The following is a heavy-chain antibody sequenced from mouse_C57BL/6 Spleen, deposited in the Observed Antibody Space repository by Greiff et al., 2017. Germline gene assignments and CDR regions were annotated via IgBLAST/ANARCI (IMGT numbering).Heavy chain of an antibody. CDR3: ASHTYFDY. J-gene: IGHJ2*01. CDR1: GYTFTGYW. CDR2: LLTGSGST. V-gene: IGHV1-9*01. Sequence: VQLQPSGAELMKPGASVKLSCKATGYTFTGYWIEWVKQRPGHGLVWIGELLTGSGSTTYNAKFKGKATFTADTASNTAYMQLSILTAEDSAIYYSASHTYFDYWGQGTTLTVSS.